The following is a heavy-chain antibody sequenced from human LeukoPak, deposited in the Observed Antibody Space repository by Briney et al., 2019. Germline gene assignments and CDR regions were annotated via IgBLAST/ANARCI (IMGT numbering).Heavy chain of an antibody. Sequence: GESLKISCKGSGYSFTTYWIGWVRQMPGKGLECMGIIYPGDSDTRYSPSFQGQVTISADKSISAAYLKWSSLKASDTAMYYCARHERSTTGSLLYDNWGQGTLVTVSS. CDR1: GYSFTTYW. CDR2: IYPGDSDT. D-gene: IGHD1-1*01. J-gene: IGHJ4*02. V-gene: IGHV5-51*01. CDR3: ARHERSTTGSLLYDN.